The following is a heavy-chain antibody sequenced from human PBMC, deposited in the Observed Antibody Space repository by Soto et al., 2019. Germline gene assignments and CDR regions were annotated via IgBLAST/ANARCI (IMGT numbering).Heavy chain of an antibody. D-gene: IGHD5-12*01. J-gene: IGHJ4*02. CDR1: GGSISSGGYY. CDR3: ARDSARGYDFDY. Sequence: SETLSLTCTVSGGSISSGGYYWSWIRQHPGKGLEWIGYIYYSGSTYYNPSLKSRFTLSIDTSKNHFSLKLSSVTAADTAVYYCARDSARGYDFDYWGQGTLVTVSS. V-gene: IGHV4-31*03. CDR2: IYYSGST.